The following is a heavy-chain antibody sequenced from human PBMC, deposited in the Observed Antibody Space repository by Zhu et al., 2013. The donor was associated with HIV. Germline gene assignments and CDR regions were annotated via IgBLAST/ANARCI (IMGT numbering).Heavy chain of an antibody. D-gene: IGHD3-3*01. CDR3: ARLLWGGYYPL. CDR1: GGSFSGYY. CDR2: INHSGST. V-gene: IGHV4-34*01. Sequence: QVQLQQWGAGLLKPSETLSLTCAVYGGSFSGYYWSWIRQPPGKGLEWIGEINHSGSTNYNPSLKSRVTISVDTSKNQFSLKLSSVTAADTAVYYCARLLWGGYYPLWSQGTLVTASS. J-gene: IGHJ4*02.